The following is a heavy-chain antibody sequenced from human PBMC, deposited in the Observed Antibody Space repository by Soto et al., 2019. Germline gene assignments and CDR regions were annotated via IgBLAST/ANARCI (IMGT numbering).Heavy chain of an antibody. CDR2: IYYSGST. J-gene: IGHJ6*02. CDR1: GGSISSGGYY. D-gene: IGHD6-25*01. CDR3: ARGRLYYYYGMDV. Sequence: SETLSLTCTVSGGSISSGGYYWSWIRQHPGKGLEWIGYIYYSGSTYYNPSLKSRVTISVDTSKNQFSLKLSSVTAADTAVYYCARGRLYYYYGMDVWGQGTTVTVSS. V-gene: IGHV4-31*03.